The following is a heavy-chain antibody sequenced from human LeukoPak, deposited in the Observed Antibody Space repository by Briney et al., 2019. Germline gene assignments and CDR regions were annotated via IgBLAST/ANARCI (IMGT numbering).Heavy chain of an antibody. D-gene: IGHD3-10*01. Sequence: GGSLRLSCAASGFTLSTYTVHWVRQTPGKGLEWVALISFDEKHKDFADSVKGRFSISRDTSKNTVSLQMDSLTTDDAAVYYCARDAVQIWFYVGTFDIWGQGSIVTVSS. V-gene: IGHV3-30*04. J-gene: IGHJ3*02. CDR2: ISFDEKHK. CDR3: ARDAVQIWFYVGTFDI. CDR1: GFTLSTYT.